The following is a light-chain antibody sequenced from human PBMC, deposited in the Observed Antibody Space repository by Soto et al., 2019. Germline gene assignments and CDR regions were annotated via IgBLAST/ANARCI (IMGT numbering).Light chain of an antibody. J-gene: IGKJ5*01. V-gene: IGKV3-11*01. CDR3: KQRNVWPPVT. CDR1: PSVTNF. CDR2: GAF. Sequence: EIVWTQSPATLSLSTGERATLSCRASPSVTNFLAWYQQKPGQDPRLLIYGAFNRATGIPARFSGSGSGTDFTLTSSSLEPEDSAVYYCKQRNVWPPVTFGQGTRLEIK.